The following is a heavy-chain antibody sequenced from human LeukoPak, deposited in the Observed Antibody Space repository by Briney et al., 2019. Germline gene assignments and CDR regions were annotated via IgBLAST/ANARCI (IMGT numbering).Heavy chain of an antibody. V-gene: IGHV4-59*01. CDR2: IYYSGST. Sequence: SETLSLTCTVSGGSISGYYWSWIRQPPGKGLEWIGYIYYSGSTNYNPSLKSRVTISIDTSKNQFSLKLSSVTAADTAVHYCARGSYYGNYWGQGTLVTVSS. CDR3: ARGSYYGNY. CDR1: GGSISGYY. J-gene: IGHJ4*02. D-gene: IGHD1-26*01.